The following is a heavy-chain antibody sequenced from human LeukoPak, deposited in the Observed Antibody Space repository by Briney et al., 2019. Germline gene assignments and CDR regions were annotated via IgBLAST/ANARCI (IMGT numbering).Heavy chain of an antibody. CDR1: GASVSSYY. Sequence: SETLSLTCTVSGASVSSYYWSWIRQPPGKGLEWIGYIYYSGSTRHNPSLKSRVTISLDTSKNQFSLKMSSVTAADTAVYYCARAYGSGSYSVIARVDYWGQGTLVTVSS. CDR3: ARAYGSGSYSVIARVDY. V-gene: IGHV4-59*02. D-gene: IGHD3-10*01. CDR2: IYYSGST. J-gene: IGHJ4*02.